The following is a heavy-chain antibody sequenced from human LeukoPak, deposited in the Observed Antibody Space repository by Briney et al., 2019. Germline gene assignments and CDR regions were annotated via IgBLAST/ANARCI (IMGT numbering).Heavy chain of an antibody. CDR2: ISSSGSTI. V-gene: IGHV3-48*03. CDR3: ARGHSSGYYGPFDY. D-gene: IGHD3-22*01. J-gene: IGHJ4*02. CDR1: GFTFSSYE. Sequence: GGSLRLSCAASGFTFSSYEMNWVRQAPGKGLEWVSYISSSGSTIYYADSVKGRFTISRDNAKNSLYLQMNSLRAEDTAVYYCARGHSSGYYGPFDYWGQGTLVTVSS.